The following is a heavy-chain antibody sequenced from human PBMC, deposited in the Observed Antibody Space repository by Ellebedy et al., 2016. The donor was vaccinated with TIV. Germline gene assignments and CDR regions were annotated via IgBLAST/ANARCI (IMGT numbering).Heavy chain of an antibody. CDR2: IVGSGGSR. Sequence: GESLKISCAASGFSFSTYAMSWVRQAPGKGLEWVSGIVGSGGSRYADSVKGRFTISRDNTKNTVYLQMNSMRAEDTAVYYCARNRDSSGWYADSWGQGTLVTVSS. CDR3: ARNRDSSGWYADS. V-gene: IGHV3-23*01. CDR1: GFSFSTYA. D-gene: IGHD6-19*01. J-gene: IGHJ5*01.